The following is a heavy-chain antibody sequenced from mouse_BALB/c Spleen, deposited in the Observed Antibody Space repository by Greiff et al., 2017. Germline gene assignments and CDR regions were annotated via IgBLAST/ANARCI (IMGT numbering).Heavy chain of an antibody. J-gene: IGHJ4*01. V-gene: IGHV1S33*01. D-gene: IGHD2-1*01. CDR3: AKSGGNYDAMDD. CDR2: IYPGDGST. CDR1: GYTFTSYD. Sequence: LVESGPELVKPGALVKLSCKASGYTFTSYDITWVKQRPGQGLEWIGWIYPGDGSTKYNEKFKGEATLTEDTSSTTAYMQLSSLTSETSAVYFCAKSGGNYDAMDDWGQGTSVTVSS.